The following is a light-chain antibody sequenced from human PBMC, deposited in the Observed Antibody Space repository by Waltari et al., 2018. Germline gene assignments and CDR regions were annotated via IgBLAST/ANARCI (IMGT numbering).Light chain of an antibody. CDR3: QQYHNWPPWT. CDR1: QSVSSN. Sequence: EIVMTQSPATLSVSPGGRATLSCRASQSVSSNLAWYQQKPGQAPRLLIHGASTRATGIPARFSGSGSGTEFTLTISSLQSEDFAVYYCQQYHNWPPWTFGQGTKVEIK. V-gene: IGKV3-15*01. J-gene: IGKJ1*01. CDR2: GAS.